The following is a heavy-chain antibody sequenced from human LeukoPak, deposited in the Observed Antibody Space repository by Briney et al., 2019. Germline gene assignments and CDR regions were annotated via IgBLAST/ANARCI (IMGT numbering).Heavy chain of an antibody. V-gene: IGHV3-43*02. CDR3: AKDRRGGQLWSQTDS. CDR2: IRGDGGTT. Sequence: GGSLRLSCAASGFTFDDFAMHWVRQAPGKGLEWVSLIRGDGGTTYYTDSVKGRFTISRDNSNSSLYLQMNSLRAEDSALYYCAKDRRGGQLWSQTDSWGQGTLVTVSS. D-gene: IGHD3-16*01. CDR1: GFTFDDFA. J-gene: IGHJ4*02.